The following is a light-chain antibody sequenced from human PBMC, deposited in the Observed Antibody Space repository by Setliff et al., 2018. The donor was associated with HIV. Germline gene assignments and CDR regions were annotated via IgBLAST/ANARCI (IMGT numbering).Light chain of an antibody. CDR2: DVS. J-gene: IGLJ1*01. CDR1: RSDIGTYNY. V-gene: IGLV2-14*01. Sequence: HSALTQPASVSGSPGQSITISCTGSRSDIGTYNYVSWYQQHPGKAPKLMIYDVSNRPSGVSDRFSGSKSGNTASLTISGVQAEDEADYYCSSYTTSSTRVLGTGTKVTVL. CDR3: SSYTTSSTRV.